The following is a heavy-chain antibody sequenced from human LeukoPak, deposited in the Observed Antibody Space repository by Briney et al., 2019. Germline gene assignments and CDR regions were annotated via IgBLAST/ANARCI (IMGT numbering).Heavy chain of an antibody. Sequence: ASETLSLTCTVAGGSISSYYWSWIRQPPGKGLEWIGYIYYSGSTKYNPSLKTRVTISVDTSKNQFSLRLSSVTAADTAVYYCARHVEREYSGHDCFDYWGQGTLVTVPS. V-gene: IGHV4-59*08. CDR2: IYYSGST. CDR1: GGSISSYY. CDR3: ARHVEREYSGHDCFDY. J-gene: IGHJ4*02. D-gene: IGHD5-12*01.